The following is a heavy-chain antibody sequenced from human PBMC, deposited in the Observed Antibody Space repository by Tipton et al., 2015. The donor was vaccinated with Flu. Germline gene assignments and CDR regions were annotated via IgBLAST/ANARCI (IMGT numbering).Heavy chain of an antibody. D-gene: IGHD3-10*01. Sequence: TLSLTCTVPGGSMSSSSDYWGWIRLPPGKGLEWIGTIYASGSTYYNPSLRSRVTISVETTQNQFSLRLNSVTAADTAMYFCTRDQGFGGGLAYDYYAVDIWGQGTTVTVSS. CDR3: TRDQGFGGGLAYDYYAVDI. J-gene: IGHJ6*02. V-gene: IGHV4-39*07. CDR1: GGSMSSSSDY. CDR2: IYASGST.